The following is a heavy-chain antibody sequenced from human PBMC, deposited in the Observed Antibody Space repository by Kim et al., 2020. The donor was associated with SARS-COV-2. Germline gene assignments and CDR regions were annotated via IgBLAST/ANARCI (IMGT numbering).Heavy chain of an antibody. CDR2: FDPEDGET. J-gene: IGHJ4*02. CDR3: ATQVGAAPNFDY. D-gene: IGHD1-26*01. V-gene: IGHV1-24*01. CDR1: GYTLTELS. Sequence: ASVKVSCKVSGYTLTELSMHWVRQAPGKGLEWMGGFDPEDGETIYAQKFQGRVTMTEDTSTDTAYMELSSLRSEDTAVYYCATQVGAAPNFDYWGQGTLVTVSS.